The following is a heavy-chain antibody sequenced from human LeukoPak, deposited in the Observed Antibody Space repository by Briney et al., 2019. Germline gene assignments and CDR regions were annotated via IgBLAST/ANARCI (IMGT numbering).Heavy chain of an antibody. Sequence: SVKVSCKASGGTFSSYAISWVRQAPGQGLEWMGRIIPILGIANYAQKFQGRVTITADKSTSTAYMELSSLRSEDTAVYYCARHDVDTAFDYWGQGTLVTVSS. J-gene: IGHJ4*02. CDR1: GGTFSSYA. D-gene: IGHD5-18*01. V-gene: IGHV1-69*04. CDR2: IIPILGIA. CDR3: ARHDVDTAFDY.